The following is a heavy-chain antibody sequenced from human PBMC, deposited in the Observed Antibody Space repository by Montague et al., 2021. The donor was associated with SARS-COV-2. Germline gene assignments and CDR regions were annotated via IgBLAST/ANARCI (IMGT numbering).Heavy chain of an antibody. CDR2: IYTTGST. Sequence: TLSLTCTASGDSITSDVSYWSWIRQPAGKGLEWIGRIYTTGSTNYNPSLKSRLTISLDMSKNQFSLKLSSVTAADTAVYYCARDDFRWDFDCWGQGTLVTVSS. CDR3: ARDDFRWDFDC. D-gene: IGHD2/OR15-2a*01. J-gene: IGHJ4*02. V-gene: IGHV4-61*02. CDR1: GDSITSDVSY.